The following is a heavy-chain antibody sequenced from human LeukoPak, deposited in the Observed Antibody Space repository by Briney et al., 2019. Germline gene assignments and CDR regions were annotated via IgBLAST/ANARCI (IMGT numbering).Heavy chain of an antibody. V-gene: IGHV4-4*07. D-gene: IGHD6-13*01. CDR3: ARGRSSSWYGAFDI. CDR1: GGSISSYY. Sequence: SETLSLTCTVSGGSISSYYWSWIRQPAGKGLEWIGRIYTSGSTNYNPSLKSRVSMSVDTSKNQFSLKLSSVTGADTAVYYCARGRSSSWYGAFDIWGQGTMVTVSS. CDR2: IYTSGST. J-gene: IGHJ3*02.